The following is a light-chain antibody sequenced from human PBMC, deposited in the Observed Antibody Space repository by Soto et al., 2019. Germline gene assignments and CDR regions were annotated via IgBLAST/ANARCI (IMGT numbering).Light chain of an antibody. CDR2: VAS. V-gene: IGKV3-20*01. CDR1: QSVDSSY. J-gene: IGKJ3*01. Sequence: EIVLTQSPGTLSLSPGERATLSGRASQSVDSSYLAWYQQKPGQAPRLLIYVASSRATGIPDRFSGSGSGTDFTLTISRLEPEDFAVYYCQQYGSSFGPGTKADIK. CDR3: QQYGSS.